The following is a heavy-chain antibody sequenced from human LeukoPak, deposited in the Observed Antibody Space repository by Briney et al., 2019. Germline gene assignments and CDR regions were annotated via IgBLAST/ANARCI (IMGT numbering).Heavy chain of an antibody. D-gene: IGHD3-9*01. CDR2: IYYSGST. Sequence: KPSETLSLTCTVSGGSISSSSYYWGWIRQPPGKGLEWIGSIYYSGSTYYNPSLKSRVTISVDTSKNQFSLKLSSVTAADTAVYYCARHAYYDILTGYYTNYFDYWGQGTLVTVSS. CDR3: ARHAYYDILTGYYTNYFDY. V-gene: IGHV4-39*01. CDR1: GGSISSSSYY. J-gene: IGHJ4*02.